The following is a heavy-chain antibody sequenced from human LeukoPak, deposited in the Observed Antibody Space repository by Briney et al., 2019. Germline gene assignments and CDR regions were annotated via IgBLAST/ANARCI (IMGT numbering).Heavy chain of an antibody. CDR2: INSDGSTT. J-gene: IGHJ4*02. CDR3: ARFSVITGSDY. D-gene: IGHD3-10*01. Sequence: GGSLRLSCAASGFTFSNYWMHWVRQAPGKGLVWVSRINSDGSTTNYADSVKGRFTVSRDNAKNTLYLQMNSLRAEDTAVYYCARFSVITGSDYWGQGTLVTVSS. V-gene: IGHV3-74*01. CDR1: GFTFSNYW.